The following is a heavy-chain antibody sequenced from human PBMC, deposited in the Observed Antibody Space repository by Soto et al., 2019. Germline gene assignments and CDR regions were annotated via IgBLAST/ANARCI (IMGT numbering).Heavy chain of an antibody. CDR1: GGSISSGGYY. J-gene: IGHJ4*02. V-gene: IGHV4-31*03. CDR2: IYYSGST. CDR3: ARDNRWSGSSSRGFDY. Sequence: QVQLQESGPGLVKPSQTLPLTCTVSGGSISSGGYYWSWIRQHPGKGLEWIGYIYYSGSTYYNPSLKSRVTISVDTSKNQFSLKLSSVTAADTAVYYCARDNRWSGSSSRGFDYWGQGTLVTVSS. D-gene: IGHD6-6*01.